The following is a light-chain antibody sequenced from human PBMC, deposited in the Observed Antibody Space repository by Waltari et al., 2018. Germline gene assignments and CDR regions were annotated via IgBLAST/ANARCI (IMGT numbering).Light chain of an antibody. CDR1: QGISSF. Sequence: IQLTQSPSSLSASGGDRVTIPCRASQGISSFLAWYQQKPGKAPKLLIYAALTLQSGVPSRFSGSGSGTDFTLTISSLQPEDFATYYCQHLNSYPTFGQGTRLEIK. V-gene: IGKV1-9*01. J-gene: IGKJ5*01. CDR3: QHLNSYPT. CDR2: AAL.